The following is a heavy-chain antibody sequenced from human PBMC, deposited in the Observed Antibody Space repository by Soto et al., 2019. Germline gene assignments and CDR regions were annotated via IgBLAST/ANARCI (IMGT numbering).Heavy chain of an antibody. CDR1: GFTFGDYA. D-gene: IGHD3-10*01. V-gene: IGHV3-49*04. CDR3: TRDPRGAASQGDPWGGAPRPYSYYYGMDV. CDR2: IRSKAYGGTT. J-gene: IGHJ6*02. Sequence: PGGSLRLSCTASGFTFGDYAMSWVRQAPGKGLEWVGFIRSKAYGGTTEYAASVKGRFTISRDDSKSIAHLQMNSLKTEDTAVYYCTRDPRGAASQGDPWGGAPRPYSYYYGMDVWGQGTTVTVSS.